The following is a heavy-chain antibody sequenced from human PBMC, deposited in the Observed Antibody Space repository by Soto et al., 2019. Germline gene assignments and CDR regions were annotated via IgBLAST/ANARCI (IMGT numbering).Heavy chain of an antibody. Sequence: SVKVSCKASGGTFSSYTISWVRQAPGQGLEWMGRIIPILGIANYAQKFQGRVTITADKSTSTAYMELSSLRSEDTAVYYCARDLGTGYYYGSGSSYYYHGMDVWG. CDR1: GGTFSSYT. D-gene: IGHD3-10*01. CDR3: ARDLGTGYYYGSGSSYYYHGMDV. V-gene: IGHV1-69*04. CDR2: IIPILGIA. J-gene: IGHJ6*02.